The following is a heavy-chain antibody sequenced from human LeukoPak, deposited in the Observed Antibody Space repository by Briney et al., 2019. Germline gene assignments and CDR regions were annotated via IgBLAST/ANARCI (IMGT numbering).Heavy chain of an antibody. CDR2: IIPILGIA. J-gene: IGHJ5*02. D-gene: IGHD2-2*01. CDR3: ATEYCSSTSCIKNWFDP. V-gene: IGHV1-69*04. Sequence: GASVKVSCKASGGTFSSYAISWVRQAPGQGLEWMGRIIPILGIANYAQKFQGRVTITADKSTSTAYMELSSLRSEDTAVYYCATEYCSSTSCIKNWFDPWGQGTLVTVSS. CDR1: GGTFSSYA.